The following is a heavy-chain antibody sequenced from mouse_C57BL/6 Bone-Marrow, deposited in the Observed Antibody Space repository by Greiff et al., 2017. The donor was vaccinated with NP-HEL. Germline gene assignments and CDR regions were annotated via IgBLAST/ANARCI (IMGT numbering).Heavy chain of an antibody. D-gene: IGHD1-1*01. J-gene: IGHJ4*01. CDR2: INPSNGGT. V-gene: IGHV1-53*01. CDR1: GYTFTSYW. CDR3: ARSAFITTVVASYYYAMDY. Sequence: QVQLQQPGTELVKPGASVKLSCKASGYTFTSYWMHWVKQRPGQGLEWIGNINPSNGGTNYNEKFKSKATLTVDKSSSTAYMQLSSLTSEDSAVYYCARSAFITTVVASYYYAMDYWGQGTSVTVSS.